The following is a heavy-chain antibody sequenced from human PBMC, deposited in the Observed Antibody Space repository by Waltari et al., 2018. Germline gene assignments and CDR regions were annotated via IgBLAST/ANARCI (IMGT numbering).Heavy chain of an antibody. V-gene: IGHV4-34*01. CDR1: GGSSSADY. D-gene: IGHD3-22*01. J-gene: IGHJ4*02. CDR2: IHPGGGT. CDR3: VRGPDRAKQGY. Sequence: QVLPQQWGAGLLKPSETLSLTCVASGGSSSADYWNVIRQPPGKGLEWIGEIHPGGGTDYNPSLRSRVTISVETPKNQFSLRLTSVTAADTAVYYCVRGPDRAKQGYWGQGTLVSVSS.